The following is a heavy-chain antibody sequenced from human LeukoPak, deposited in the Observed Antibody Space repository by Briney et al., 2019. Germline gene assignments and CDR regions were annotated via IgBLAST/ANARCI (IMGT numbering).Heavy chain of an antibody. CDR3: AKGLVVVPAARDAFDI. J-gene: IGHJ3*02. CDR2: ISGSGGST. D-gene: IGHD2-2*01. CDR1: GFTFSSYA. Sequence: GGSLRLPCAASGFTFSSYAMSWVRQAPGKGLEWVSAISGSGGSTYYADSVKGRFTISRDNSKNTLYLQMNSLRAEDTAVYYCAKGLVVVPAARDAFDIWGRGTMVTVSS. V-gene: IGHV3-23*01.